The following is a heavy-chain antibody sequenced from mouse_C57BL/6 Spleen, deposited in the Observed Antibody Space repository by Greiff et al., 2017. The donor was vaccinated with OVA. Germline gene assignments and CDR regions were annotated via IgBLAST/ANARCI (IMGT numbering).Heavy chain of an antibody. V-gene: IGHV3-1*01. Sequence: VQLQQSGPGMVKPSQSLSLTCTVTGYSITSGYDWHWIRHFPGNKLEWMGYISYSGSTNYNPSLKSRISITHDTSKNHFFLKLNSVTTEDTATYYCARDRGGYYFDYWGQGTTLTVSS. D-gene: IGHD3-1*01. CDR1: GYSITSGYD. J-gene: IGHJ2*01. CDR3: ARDRGGYYFDY. CDR2: ISYSGST.